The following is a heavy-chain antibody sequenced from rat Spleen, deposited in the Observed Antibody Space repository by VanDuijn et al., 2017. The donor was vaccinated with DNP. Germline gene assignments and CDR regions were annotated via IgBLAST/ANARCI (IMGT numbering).Heavy chain of an antibody. Sequence: VQLQESGPGLVEPSQSLSLTCSVTGYSITSCCRWTWIRKFPGHKLEWMGYINSAGSTNYNPSLKGRISITSDTSKNQFFLQVNSVNTEDTATYYCARGDILRSFDYWGQGVMVTVSS. CDR1: GYSITSCCR. CDR3: ARGDILRSFDY. D-gene: IGHD1-6*01. J-gene: IGHJ2*01. V-gene: IGHV3-3*01. CDR2: INSAGST.